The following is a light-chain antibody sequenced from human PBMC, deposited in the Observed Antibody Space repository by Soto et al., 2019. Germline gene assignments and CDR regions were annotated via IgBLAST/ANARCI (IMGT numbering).Light chain of an antibody. J-gene: IGKJ3*01. CDR3: LQHNSLPFT. CDR1: QDIGND. CDR2: ASS. V-gene: IGKV1-17*01. Sequence: DLPMTQSPSSLSASVGDRVTITCRASQDIGNDLDWYQQKPGKAPKRLIYASSSWQSGAPARFSGSGSGTEFTLTVSSLQPEDFATYYCLQHNSLPFTFGPGTTVDV.